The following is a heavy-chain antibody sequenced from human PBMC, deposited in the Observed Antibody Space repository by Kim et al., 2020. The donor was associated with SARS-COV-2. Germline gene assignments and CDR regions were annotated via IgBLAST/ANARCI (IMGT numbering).Heavy chain of an antibody. D-gene: IGHD2-2*01. CDR2: IYYSGST. Sequence: SETLSLTCTVPGGSISSYYWSWIRQPPGKGLEWIGYIYYSGSTNYNPSLKSRVTISVDTSKNQFSLKLSSVTAADTAVYYCARQLIYCSSTSCYDNYYYYGMDVWGQGTTVTVSS. CDR3: ARQLIYCSSTSCYDNYYYYGMDV. V-gene: IGHV4-59*08. J-gene: IGHJ6*02. CDR1: GGSISSYY.